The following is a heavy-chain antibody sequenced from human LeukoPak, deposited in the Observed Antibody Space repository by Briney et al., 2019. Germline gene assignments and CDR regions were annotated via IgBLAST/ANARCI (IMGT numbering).Heavy chain of an antibody. D-gene: IGHD1-26*01. J-gene: IGHJ4*02. Sequence: GGSLRLSCAASGFSFSSYGMHWVRQAPGKGLEWVAFIRYDGSNKYYADSVKGRFTISRDNSKNTLYLQMNSLRAEDTAVYYCANIPLSPWAYYFDYWGQGTLVTVSS. CDR2: IRYDGSNK. V-gene: IGHV3-30*02. CDR3: ANIPLSPWAYYFDY. CDR1: GFSFSSYG.